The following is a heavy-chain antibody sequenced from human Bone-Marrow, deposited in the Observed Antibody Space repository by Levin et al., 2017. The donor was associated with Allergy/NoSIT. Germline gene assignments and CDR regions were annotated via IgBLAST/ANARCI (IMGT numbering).Heavy chain of an antibody. V-gene: IGHV4-59*01. Sequence: ASETLSLTCTVSGDSISGYHWSWIRQPPGKGLEWIGYIYFTGTTNYSPSLKSRVTISLDTSKNQFSLKLDSVTAADTALYYCARDGRAYNYGYGMDVWGQGTTVTVSS. J-gene: IGHJ6*02. CDR3: ARDGRAYNYGYGMDV. CDR1: GDSISGYH. D-gene: IGHD5-18*01. CDR2: IYFTGTT.